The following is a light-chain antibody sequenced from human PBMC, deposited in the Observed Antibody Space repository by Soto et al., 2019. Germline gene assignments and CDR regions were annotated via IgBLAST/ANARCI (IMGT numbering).Light chain of an antibody. Sequence: DIQMTQSPSTLSASVGDRVTITCQASQSISGSLAWYQQKPGKAQRLLIYEAANLKSAVPSRFSGSGSGTEYTLTISSLQPDDSASYYCQQYNGYWTFGQGTRVEIK. J-gene: IGKJ1*01. CDR2: EAA. CDR1: QSISGS. CDR3: QQYNGYWT. V-gene: IGKV1-5*03.